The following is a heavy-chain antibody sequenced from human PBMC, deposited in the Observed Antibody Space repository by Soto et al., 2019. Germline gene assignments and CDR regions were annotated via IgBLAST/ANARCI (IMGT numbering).Heavy chain of an antibody. V-gene: IGHV3-30-3*01. J-gene: IGHJ4*02. Sequence: GGSLRLSCAASGFTFSSYAMHWVRQAPGKGLEWVAVISYDGSNKYYADSVKGRFTISRDNSKNTLYLQMNSLRAEDTAVYYCARGDYYDSSGSYLDYWGQGTLVTVSS. CDR2: ISYDGSNK. CDR3: ARGDYYDSSGSYLDY. CDR1: GFTFSSYA. D-gene: IGHD3-22*01.